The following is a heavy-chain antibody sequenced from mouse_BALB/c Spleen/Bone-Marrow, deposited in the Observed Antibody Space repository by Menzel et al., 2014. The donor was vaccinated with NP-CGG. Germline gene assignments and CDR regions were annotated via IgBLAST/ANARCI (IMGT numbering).Heavy chain of an antibody. V-gene: IGHV2-2*02. Sequence: VKLMESGPGLVQPSQSLSITCTVSGFSLTSYGVHWVRQSPGKGLEWLGVIWSGGSTDYNAAFISRLSISKDNSKSQVFFKMNSLQANDTAXXXXXXXRDGRYAMDYWGQGTSVPVSS. CDR1: GFSLTSYG. D-gene: IGHD2-14*01. CDR3: XXXRDGRYAMDY. CDR2: IWSGGST. J-gene: IGHJ4*01.